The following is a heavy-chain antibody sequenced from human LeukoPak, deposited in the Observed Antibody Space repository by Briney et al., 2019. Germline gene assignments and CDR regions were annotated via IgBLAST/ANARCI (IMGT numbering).Heavy chain of an antibody. Sequence: SETLSLTCTVSGGSISSSSYYWGWIRQPPGKGLEWIGSIYYSGSTYYNPSHKSRVTISVDTSKNQFSLKLSSVTAADTAVYYCARHGHYYGSGSFAWGQGTLVTVSS. CDR2: IYYSGST. J-gene: IGHJ5*02. CDR3: ARHGHYYGSGSFA. V-gene: IGHV4-39*01. CDR1: GGSISSSSYY. D-gene: IGHD3-10*01.